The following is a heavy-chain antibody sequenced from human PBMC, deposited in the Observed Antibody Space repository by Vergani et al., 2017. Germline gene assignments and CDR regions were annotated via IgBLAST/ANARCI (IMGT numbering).Heavy chain of an antibody. Sequence: EVQLVESGGGLVQPGRSLRLSCAASGFTFDDYAMHWVRQAPGKGLEWVSGISWNSGSIGYADSVKGRFTISRDNAKNSLYLQMNSLRAEDTALYYCAKGVYCSSTSCPFAYWGQGTLVTVSS. CDR2: ISWNSGSI. V-gene: IGHV3-9*01. D-gene: IGHD2-2*01. CDR1: GFTFDDYA. CDR3: AKGVYCSSTSCPFAY. J-gene: IGHJ4*02.